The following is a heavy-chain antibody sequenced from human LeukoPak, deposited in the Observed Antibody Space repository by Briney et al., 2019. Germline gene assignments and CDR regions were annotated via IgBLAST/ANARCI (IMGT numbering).Heavy chain of an antibody. D-gene: IGHD3-22*01. CDR2: IYDTGNT. J-gene: IGHJ2*01. CDR1: GGSISSYY. CDR3: ARARVRNYSFDSDGSYTSDWISDL. Sequence: PSETLSLTCTVSGGSISSYYWSWIRQPPGKGLEWIGYIYDTGNTNYNPSLRSRVTISVGTSKDQFSLRLSSVTAADTAVYYCARARVRNYSFDSDGSYTSDWISDLWGRGTLVTVSS. V-gene: IGHV4-59*01.